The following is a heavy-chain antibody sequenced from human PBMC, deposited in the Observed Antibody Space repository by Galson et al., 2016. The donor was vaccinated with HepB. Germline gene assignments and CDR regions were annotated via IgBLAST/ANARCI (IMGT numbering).Heavy chain of an antibody. D-gene: IGHD4-17*01. Sequence: SETLSLTCGVSGDSMSSHDWWSWIRQPPGKGLEWIGEIYPSGSTNSNPSLKSRVTISVDRSRKQFYLRLYSVTAADTAVYYCARALAVNGAFDIWGQGTMVTVSS. CDR1: GDSMSSHDW. CDR2: IYPSGST. V-gene: IGHV4-4*02. J-gene: IGHJ3*02. CDR3: ARALAVNGAFDI.